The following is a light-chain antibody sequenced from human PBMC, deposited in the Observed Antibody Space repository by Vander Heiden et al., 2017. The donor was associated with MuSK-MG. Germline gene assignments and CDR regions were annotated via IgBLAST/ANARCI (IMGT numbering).Light chain of an antibody. V-gene: IGKV1-39*01. CDR1: QSVRSY. CDR3: QQSDSTAWST. CDR2: ESS. Sequence: DIQMTDSPSPLSASVGDGGTSTCRASQSVRSYLSWSKHKRGRASKLMICESSRIQSGVPPRFSGSRYGTDFTLTISRRQPKACTPWTSQQSDSTAWSTFGQGTKVEIK. J-gene: IGKJ2*01.